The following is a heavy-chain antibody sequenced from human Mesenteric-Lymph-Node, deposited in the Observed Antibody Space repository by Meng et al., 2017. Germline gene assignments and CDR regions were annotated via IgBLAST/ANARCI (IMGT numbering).Heavy chain of an antibody. CDR2: IYDTETT. CDR1: GGSVSGRNYY. Sequence: QGQLQESGPRLVRPSETLSLMCSVSGGSVSGRNYYWSWIRQPPGKGLEWIGYIYDTETTNYSPSLENRVTISVDTSKNQFSLNLSSVTAADTAIYYCASLVSREYRRVDFWGQGTLVTVSS. CDR3: ASLVSREYRRVDF. D-gene: IGHD2/OR15-2a*01. V-gene: IGHV4-61*01. J-gene: IGHJ4*02.